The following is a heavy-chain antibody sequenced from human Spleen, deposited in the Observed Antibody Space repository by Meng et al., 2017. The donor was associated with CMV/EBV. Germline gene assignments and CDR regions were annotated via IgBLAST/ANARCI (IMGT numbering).Heavy chain of an antibody. CDR1: GESSSGYS. J-gene: IGHJ6*02. D-gene: IGHD2-2*01. CDR3: ARVKTTSTRSKLIGSRRSRDYFYLLDV. Sequence: SETLSLTCAVYGESSSGYSWTWIRQSPGKGLEWIGGTSPGGGNNYNPSLRTRVTISVDTSKNQFSLRLTSLTAADTDIYFCARVKTTSTRSKLIGSRRSRDYFYLLDVWGQGTTVTVSS. CDR2: TSPGGGN. V-gene: IGHV4-34*01.